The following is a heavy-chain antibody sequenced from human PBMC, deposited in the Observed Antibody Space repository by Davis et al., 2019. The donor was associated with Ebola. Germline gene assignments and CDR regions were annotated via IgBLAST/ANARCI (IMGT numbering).Heavy chain of an antibody. J-gene: IGHJ6*04. Sequence: GESLKISCAASGFTFSSYGMHWVRQAPGKGLEWVANIKEDGSEKHYVDSVKGRFTISRDNAKNSLYVQMNSLRVEDTAVYYCASSYGMDVWGRGTTVTVSS. V-gene: IGHV3-7*01. CDR1: GFTFSSYG. CDR3: ASSYGMDV. CDR2: IKEDGSEK.